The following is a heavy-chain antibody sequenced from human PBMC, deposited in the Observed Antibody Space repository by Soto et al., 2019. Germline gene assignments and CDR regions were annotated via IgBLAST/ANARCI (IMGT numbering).Heavy chain of an antibody. CDR2: ISGSGGST. D-gene: IGHD1-26*01. V-gene: IGHV3-23*01. Sequence: GGSLRLSCAASGFTFSSYAMSWVRQAPGKGLEWVSAISGSGGSTYYADSVKGRFTISRDNSKNTLYLQMNSLRAEDTAVYYWANSLGAATIFDYWGQGTLVTVSS. CDR3: ANSLGAATIFDY. J-gene: IGHJ4*02. CDR1: GFTFSSYA.